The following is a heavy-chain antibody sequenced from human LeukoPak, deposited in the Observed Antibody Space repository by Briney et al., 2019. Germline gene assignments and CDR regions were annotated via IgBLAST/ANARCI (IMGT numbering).Heavy chain of an antibody. J-gene: IGHJ5*02. Sequence: ASVKVSCKASGYTFTSYGISWVRQAPGQGLEWMGWISAYNGNTNYAQKLQGRVTMATDTSTSTAYMELRSLRSDDTAVYYCARAYEWHMSNWFDPWGQGTLVTVYS. CDR2: ISAYNGNT. V-gene: IGHV1-18*01. D-gene: IGHD2-8*01. CDR1: GYTFTSYG. CDR3: ARAYEWHMSNWFDP.